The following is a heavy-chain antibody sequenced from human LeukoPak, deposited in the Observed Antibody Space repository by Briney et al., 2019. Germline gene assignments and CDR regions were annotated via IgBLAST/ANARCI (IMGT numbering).Heavy chain of an antibody. Sequence: GASVKVSCTASGYTFTSYGITWVRQAPGQGLEWMGWISTYNGNTNYAQKLQGRVTMTTDTSTTTAYMELRSLRSDDTAMYYCARDRMDTGTYFDYWGQGTPVTVSS. CDR2: ISTYNGNT. CDR3: ARDRMDTGTYFDY. V-gene: IGHV1-18*01. D-gene: IGHD5-18*01. J-gene: IGHJ4*02. CDR1: GYTFTSYG.